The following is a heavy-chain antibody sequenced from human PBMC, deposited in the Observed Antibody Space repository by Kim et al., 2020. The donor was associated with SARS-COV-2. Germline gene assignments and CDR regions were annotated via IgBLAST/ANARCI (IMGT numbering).Heavy chain of an antibody. CDR1: GFTFSSYA. CDR2: IWYDGSNK. D-gene: IGHD5-12*01. Sequence: GGSLRLSCAASGFTFSSYAMHWVRQAPGKGLEWVAVIWYDGSNKYYADSVKGRFTISRDNSKNTLYLQMNSLRAEDTAVYYCAKDGSDPVATDPLDYWGQGTLVTVSS. CDR3: AKDGSDPVATDPLDY. V-gene: IGHV3-33*06. J-gene: IGHJ4*02.